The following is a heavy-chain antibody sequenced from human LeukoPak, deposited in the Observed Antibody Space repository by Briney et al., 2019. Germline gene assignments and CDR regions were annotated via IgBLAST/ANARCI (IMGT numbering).Heavy chain of an antibody. D-gene: IGHD2/OR15-2a*01. CDR2: ISFDETKK. CDR3: ARMKVIKGASLDY. V-gene: IGHV3-30-3*01. J-gene: IGHJ4*02. CDR1: GFSFSKYA. Sequence: GGPLRLSCAASGFSFSKYAMHWVRQAPGKGREWVEVISFDETKKYYADSVKGRLTISRDNSNNTLFLQMNSLKTEDTAVYFCARMKVIKGASLDYWGQGSLVTVSS.